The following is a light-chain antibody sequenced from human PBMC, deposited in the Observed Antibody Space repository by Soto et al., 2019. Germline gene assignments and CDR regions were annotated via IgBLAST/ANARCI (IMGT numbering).Light chain of an antibody. Sequence: QSVLTQPPSASGSPGQSVTISCTGNSNDVGHSSFISWYQQHPGKGPKLIIYEVSKRPSGVPDRFSGSNSGNTASLSVSGLQDEDEADYFCNAQADNGKHVFGTGTKLTVL. CDR3: NAQADNGKHV. V-gene: IGLV2-8*01. CDR1: SNDVGHSSF. CDR2: EVS. J-gene: IGLJ1*01.